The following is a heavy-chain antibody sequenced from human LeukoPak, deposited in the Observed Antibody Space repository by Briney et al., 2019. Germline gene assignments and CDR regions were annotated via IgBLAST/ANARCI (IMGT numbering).Heavy chain of an antibody. CDR1: GFTFSSYG. J-gene: IGHJ6*03. V-gene: IGHV3-30*02. Sequence: GGSLRLSCAASGFTFSSYGMHWVRQAPGKGLEWVAFIRYDGSNKYYADSVKGRFTISRDNSKNTLYLQMNSLRAEDTAVYYCAKGNTVYYYYYMDVWGKGTTVTVSS. CDR3: AKGNTVYYYYYMDV. CDR2: IRYDGSNK. D-gene: IGHD2/OR15-2a*01.